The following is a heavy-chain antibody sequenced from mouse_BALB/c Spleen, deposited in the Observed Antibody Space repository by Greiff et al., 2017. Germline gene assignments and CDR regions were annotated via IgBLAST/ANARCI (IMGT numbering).Heavy chain of an antibody. J-gene: IGHJ4*01. CDR3: ARVGSRSYAMDY. Sequence: VKLQQSGPELVRPGESVKISCKGSGYTFTDYAMHWVKQSHAKSLEWIGVISIYHDNTNYNQKFKGKATMTVDKSSSTAYMELARLTSEDSAIYYCARVGSRSYAMDYWGQGTSVTVSS. CDR2: ISIYHDNT. V-gene: IGHV1-67*01. D-gene: IGHD1-1*01. CDR1: GYTFTDYA.